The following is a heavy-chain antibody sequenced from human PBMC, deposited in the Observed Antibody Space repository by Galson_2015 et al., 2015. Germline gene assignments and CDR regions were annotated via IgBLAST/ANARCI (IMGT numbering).Heavy chain of an antibody. CDR3: ARDANPQYRSGWEQSACAFDI. CDR2: ISSSSSTI. CDR1: GFTFSSYS. V-gene: IGHV3-48*02. J-gene: IGHJ3*02. D-gene: IGHD6-19*01. Sequence: SLRLSCAASGFTFSSYSMSWVRQAPGKGLEWVSFISSSSSTIYYADSVKGRFTISRDNAKNSLYLQMNSLRDEDTAVYYCARDANPQYRSGWEQSACAFDIWGQGTLVTVSS.